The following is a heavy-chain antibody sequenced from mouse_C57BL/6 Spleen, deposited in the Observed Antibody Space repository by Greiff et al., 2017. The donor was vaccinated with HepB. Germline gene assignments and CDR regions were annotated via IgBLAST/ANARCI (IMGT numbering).Heavy chain of an antibody. D-gene: IGHD2-2*01. CDR2: INPYNGGT. Sequence: EVQLQQSGPVLVKPGASVKMSCKASGYTFTDYYMNWVKQSHGKCLEWIGVINPYNGGTSYNQKFKGKATLTVDKSSSTAYMELNSLTSEDSAVYYCARGGYPYAMDYWGQGTSVTVSS. J-gene: IGHJ4*01. CDR1: GYTFTDYY. CDR3: ARGGYPYAMDY. V-gene: IGHV1-19*01.